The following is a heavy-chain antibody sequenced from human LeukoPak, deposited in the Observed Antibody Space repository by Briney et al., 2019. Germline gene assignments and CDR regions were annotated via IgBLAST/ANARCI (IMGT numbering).Heavy chain of an antibody. CDR1: GGSISSGNYY. CDR2: IYYNGNT. CDR3: GRHNAGYSPFDY. J-gene: IGHJ4*02. Sequence: SETLSLTCTVSGGSISSGNYYWDWIRQSPGKGLEWIGNIYYNGNTYYNPPLTGRVTMSVDTSKNQFSLNLYSVTAADTAVYYRGRHNAGYSPFDYWGQGILVTVSS. V-gene: IGHV4-39*01. D-gene: IGHD5-24*01.